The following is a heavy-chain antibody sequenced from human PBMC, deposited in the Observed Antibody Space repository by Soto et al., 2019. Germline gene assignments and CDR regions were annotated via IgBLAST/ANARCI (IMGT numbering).Heavy chain of an antibody. CDR2: IETNGNTV. V-gene: IGHV3-74*01. CDR3: TRAPHSAYGGY. D-gene: IGHD5-12*01. Sequence: GGSLRLSCAASGFTFSGFWMHWVRQAPGKGLVWVARIETNGNTVSYADSVQGRFTISRDNAKNTVYLQMNSLRAEDTAVYYCTRAPHSAYGGYWGPGTLVTVSS. J-gene: IGHJ4*02. CDR1: GFTFSGFW.